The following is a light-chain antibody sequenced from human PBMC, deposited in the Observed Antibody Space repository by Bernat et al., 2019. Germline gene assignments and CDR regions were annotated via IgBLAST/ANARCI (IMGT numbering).Light chain of an antibody. Sequence: DIHMTQSPSSLSASVGDRVSITCRSSQSINNYLNWYQQKPGKAPHLLIYAASSLHSGVPPRFSGTGSGTDFTLTISSLRPEDFATYHCQQSFSSPRTFGQGTKVEIK. J-gene: IGKJ1*01. V-gene: IGKV1-39*01. CDR1: QSINNY. CDR2: AAS. CDR3: QQSFSSPRT.